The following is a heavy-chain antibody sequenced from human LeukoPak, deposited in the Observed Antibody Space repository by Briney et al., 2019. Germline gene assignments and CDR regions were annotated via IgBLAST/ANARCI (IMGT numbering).Heavy chain of an antibody. J-gene: IGHJ4*02. CDR3: ARDRTTSLGIDY. Sequence: PSETLSLTCAVYGGSFSGYYWSWIRQPPGKGLEWIGEINHSGSTNYNPSLKSRVTISVDTSKNQFSLKLSSVTAADTAVYYCARDRTTSLGIDYWGQGTLVTVSS. V-gene: IGHV4-34*01. D-gene: IGHD1-1*01. CDR2: INHSGST. CDR1: GGSFSGYY.